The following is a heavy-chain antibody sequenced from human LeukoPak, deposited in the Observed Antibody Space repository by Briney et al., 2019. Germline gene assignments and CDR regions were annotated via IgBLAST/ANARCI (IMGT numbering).Heavy chain of an antibody. CDR3: AKDSRGYFDY. D-gene: IGHD3-10*01. V-gene: IGHV3-7*01. J-gene: IGHJ4*02. Sequence: GGSLRLSCAASAFTFSSYWMSWVRQAPGKGLEWVANIKQDGSERYYVDSVKGRFTISRDNAKNSLYLQMNSLRAEDTAVYYCAKDSRGYFDYWGQGTLVTVSS. CDR2: IKQDGSER. CDR1: AFTFSSYW.